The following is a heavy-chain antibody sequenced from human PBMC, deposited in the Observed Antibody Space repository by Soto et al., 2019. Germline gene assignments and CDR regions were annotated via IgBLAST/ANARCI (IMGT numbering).Heavy chain of an antibody. CDR2: INPNSGGT. J-gene: IGHJ6*02. Sequence: ASVKVSCKASGYTFTGYYMHWVRQAPGQGLEWMGWINPNSGGTNYAQKFQGRVTMTRDTSISTAYMELSRLRSDDTAVHYCARVLRNYYYGMDVWGQGTTVTVSS. D-gene: IGHD3-10*01. CDR3: ARVLRNYYYGMDV. V-gene: IGHV1-2*02. CDR1: GYTFTGYY.